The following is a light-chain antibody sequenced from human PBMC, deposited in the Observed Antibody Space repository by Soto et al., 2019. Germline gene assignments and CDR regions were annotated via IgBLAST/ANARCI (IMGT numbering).Light chain of an antibody. Sequence: DIQMAMSPSTLSASVQDRVSITWLGSQTIMSWLAWYQQKPGTPPKLLIYSASTLQSGVPSKYSHSGSGTEFTLTISSVQPADFATYYCQQYDIYPLTIGG. V-gene: IGKV1-5*01. CDR1: QTIMSW. CDR3: QQYDIYPLT. J-gene: IGKJ4*01. CDR2: SAS.